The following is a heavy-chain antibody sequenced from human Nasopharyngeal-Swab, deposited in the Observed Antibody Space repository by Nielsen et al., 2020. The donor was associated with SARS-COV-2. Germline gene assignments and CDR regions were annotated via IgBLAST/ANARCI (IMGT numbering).Heavy chain of an antibody. Sequence: GGSLRLSCAASGFTFSSYAMHWVRQAPGKGLEWVAVISYDGSNKYYADSVKGRFTISRDNSKNTLYLQMNSLRAEDTAVYYCARDRANLGSSSEFFVYFQHWGQGTLVTVSS. CDR1: GFTFSSYA. J-gene: IGHJ1*01. D-gene: IGHD6-13*01. V-gene: IGHV3-30-3*01. CDR3: ARDRANLGSSSEFFVYFQH. CDR2: ISYDGSNK.